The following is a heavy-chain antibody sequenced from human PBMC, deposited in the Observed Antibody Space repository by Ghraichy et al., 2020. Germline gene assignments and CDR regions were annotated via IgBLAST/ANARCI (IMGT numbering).Heavy chain of an antibody. CDR2: MSQRGIT. CDR3: ARHGSSGYRELDY. CDR1: GGSISSDF. V-gene: IGHV4-59*08. J-gene: IGHJ4*02. Sequence: SETLSLTCNVSGGSISSDFWTWIRQTPGKGLEWIGYMSQRGITKYNPSLNSRVTISVDTSKNQISLKVSSVTAADTAVYYCARHGSSGYRELDYWGQGTLVTVSS. D-gene: IGHD3-22*01.